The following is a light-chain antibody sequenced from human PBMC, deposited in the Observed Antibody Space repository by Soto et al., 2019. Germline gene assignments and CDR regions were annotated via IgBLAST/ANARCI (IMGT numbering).Light chain of an antibody. CDR3: QSYDENNPVV. CDR2: EDS. V-gene: IGLV6-57*02. Sequence: NFMLTQPHSGSESPGKTVTISCTGSSVPVANHYVQWYQQRPGSAPTTVIYEDSRRASGVPARFSGSIDRSSNSASLTISGLKTEDEADYYCQSYDENNPVVFGGGTKLTVL. CDR1: SVPVANHY. J-gene: IGLJ2*01.